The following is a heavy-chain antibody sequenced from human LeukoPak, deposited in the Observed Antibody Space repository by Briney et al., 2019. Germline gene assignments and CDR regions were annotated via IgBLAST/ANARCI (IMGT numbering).Heavy chain of an antibody. CDR3: AKSDILLWFGELHGMDV. D-gene: IGHD3-10*01. J-gene: IGHJ6*02. CDR2: ISGDGGST. CDR1: GFTFDGYA. V-gene: IGHV3-43*02. Sequence: PGGSLRLSCAASGFTFDGYAMHWVRQAPGKGLEWVSLISGDGGSTYYADSVKGRFTISRDNSKNSLYLQMNSLRTEDTALYYCAKSDILLWFGELHGMDVWGQGTTVTVSS.